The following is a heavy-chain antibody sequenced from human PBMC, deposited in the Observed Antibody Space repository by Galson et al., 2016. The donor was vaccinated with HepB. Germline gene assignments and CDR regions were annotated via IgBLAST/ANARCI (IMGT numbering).Heavy chain of an antibody. V-gene: IGHV4-59*01. CDR1: GGSINNFY. CDR2: ISYSGST. CDR3: ARFLAARMDV. J-gene: IGHJ6*04. Sequence: SETLSLTCTVSGGSINNFYWSWIRQPPGKGLEWIGYISYSGSTKYNPSLKSRVTISVDTSENRFSLRLSSVTAADTAVYYCARFLAARMDVWGKGTTVTVSS. D-gene: IGHD6-25*01.